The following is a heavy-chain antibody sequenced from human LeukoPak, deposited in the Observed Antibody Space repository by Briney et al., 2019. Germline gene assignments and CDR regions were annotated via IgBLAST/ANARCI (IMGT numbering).Heavy chain of an antibody. V-gene: IGHV1-18*01. CDR3: ARAEWTRRYCSSTSCYPDAFDI. Sequence: SVKVSCKASGYTFTSYGISWVRQAPGQGLEWMGWISAYNGTTNYAQKLQGRVTMTTDTSTSTAYMELRSLRSDDTAVYYCARAEWTRRYCSSTSCYPDAFDIWGQGTMVTVSS. CDR1: GYTFTSYG. CDR2: ISAYNGTT. D-gene: IGHD2-2*01. J-gene: IGHJ3*02.